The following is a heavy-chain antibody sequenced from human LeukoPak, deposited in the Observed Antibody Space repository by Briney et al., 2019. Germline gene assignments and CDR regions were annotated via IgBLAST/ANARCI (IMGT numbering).Heavy chain of an antibody. CDR1: GFNLNQNG. CDR3: AKHFHWSQDY. Sequence: GGSLRLSCAASGFNLNQNGMHWVRQAPGKGLEWVAYLRKDGSDKYYTDSVKGRFTISRDDSKSTVYLQINSLRGDDAAVYYCAKHFHWSQDYWGQGALVTVSS. J-gene: IGHJ4*02. CDR2: LRKDGSDK. V-gene: IGHV3-30*02. D-gene: IGHD2-8*02.